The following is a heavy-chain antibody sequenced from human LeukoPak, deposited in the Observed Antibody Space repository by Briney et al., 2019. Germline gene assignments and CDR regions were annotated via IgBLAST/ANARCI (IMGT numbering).Heavy chain of an antibody. D-gene: IGHD6-13*01. CDR1: GFTFSINA. J-gene: IGHJ5*02. V-gene: IGHV3-23*01. Sequence: PGGSLRLSCAASGFTFSINAMSWVRQAPGEGLEWVSGISGRANSTDYADSVKGRFTISRDNSKNTLYLQMNSLRAEDTAVYYCAKMGPSSTWYNNWLDPWGQGTLVTVSS. CDR2: ISGRANST. CDR3: AKMGPSSTWYNNWLDP.